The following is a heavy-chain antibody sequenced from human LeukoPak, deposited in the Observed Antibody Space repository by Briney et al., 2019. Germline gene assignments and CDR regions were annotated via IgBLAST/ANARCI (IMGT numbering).Heavy chain of an antibody. CDR3: ARVWWFGELFDVRGGDY. CDR2: INPNSGGT. J-gene: IGHJ4*02. D-gene: IGHD3-10*01. V-gene: IGHV1-2*02. CDR1: GYTFTGYY. Sequence: ASVKVSCKASGYTFTGYYMHWVRQAPGQGLEWMGWINPNSGGTNYAQKFQGRVTMTTDTSTSTAYMELRSLRSDDTAVYYCARVWWFGELFDVRGGDYWGQGTLVTVSS.